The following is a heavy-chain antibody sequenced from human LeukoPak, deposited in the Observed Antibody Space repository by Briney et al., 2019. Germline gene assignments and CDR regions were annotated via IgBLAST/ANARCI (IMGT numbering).Heavy chain of an antibody. V-gene: IGHV3-23*01. J-gene: IGHJ5*02. CDR1: GFTFSSFA. CDR2: ITGSHGRT. CDR3: TEDPNGDYVGAFDP. D-gene: IGHD4-17*01. Sequence: PGGSLRLSCEASGFTFSSFAMTSVRQAPGKGLEWVSSITGSHGRTYNTDSVKGRFTISRDNSQNTLYLQMNSLRAEDTAVYYCTEDPNGDYVGAFDPWGQGTLVTVSS.